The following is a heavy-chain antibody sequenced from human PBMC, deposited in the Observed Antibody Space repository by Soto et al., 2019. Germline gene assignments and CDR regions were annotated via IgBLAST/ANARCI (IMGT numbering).Heavy chain of an antibody. V-gene: IGHV3-15*01. J-gene: IGHJ4*02. CDR2: IKSKTDGGTT. CDR3: VTDRLV. D-gene: IGHD2-2*01. Sequence: EVQLVESGGGLVKPGGSLRLSCAASGFTFTNAWMNWVHQAPGKGLESIGRIKSKTDGGTTDYTAPVKGRFIISRDDSKNTLFLQMSSLQIEDTAVYYCVTDRLVWGQGTLVTVFS. CDR1: GFTFTNAW.